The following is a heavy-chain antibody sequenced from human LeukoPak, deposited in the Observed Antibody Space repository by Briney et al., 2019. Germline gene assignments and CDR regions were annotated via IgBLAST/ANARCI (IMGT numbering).Heavy chain of an antibody. Sequence: GASVKVSCKASGYTFTSYDINWVRQATGQGLEWMGWMNPNSGNTGYAQKFQGRVTMTRNTSISTAYMELSSLRSEDTAAYYCARAPSRNLITMVRGVIINHDYYYYYYMDVWGKGTTVTISS. V-gene: IGHV1-8*01. D-gene: IGHD3-10*01. J-gene: IGHJ6*03. CDR1: GYTFTSYD. CDR3: ARAPSRNLITMVRGVIINHDYYYYYYMDV. CDR2: MNPNSGNT.